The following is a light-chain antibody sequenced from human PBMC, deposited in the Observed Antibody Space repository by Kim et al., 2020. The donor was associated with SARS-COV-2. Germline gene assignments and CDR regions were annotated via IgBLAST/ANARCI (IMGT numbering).Light chain of an antibody. V-gene: IGLV3-1*01. CDR3: QAWDSSTVV. Sequence: GSPGKTASITCSGDKLGDKYACWYQQKPGQSPVLVINQDSKRPSGIPERFSGSDSGNTATLTISGTQAMDEADYYCQAWDSSTVVFGGGTQLTVL. CDR1: KLGDKY. J-gene: IGLJ2*01. CDR2: QDS.